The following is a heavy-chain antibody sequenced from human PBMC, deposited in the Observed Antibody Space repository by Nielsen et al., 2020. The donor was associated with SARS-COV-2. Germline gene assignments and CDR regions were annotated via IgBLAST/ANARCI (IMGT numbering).Heavy chain of an antibody. J-gene: IGHJ6*02. V-gene: IGHV1-2*06. Sequence: VRQMPGKGLEWMGRINPNSGGTNYAQKFQGRVTMTRNTSISTAYMELSSLRSEDTAVYYCARSGDTAMFWDYYYYGMDVWGQGTTVTVSS. CDR2: INPNSGGT. CDR3: ARSGDTAMFWDYYYYGMDV. D-gene: IGHD5-18*01.